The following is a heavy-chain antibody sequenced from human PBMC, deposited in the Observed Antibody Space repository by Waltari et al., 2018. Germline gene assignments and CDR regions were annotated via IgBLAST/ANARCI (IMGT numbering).Heavy chain of an antibody. J-gene: IGHJ6*03. CDR1: GGSFSGYY. CDR3: ARANTIFGVIRTWYYMDV. CDR2: INHSGRT. D-gene: IGHD3-3*01. V-gene: IGHV4-34*01. Sequence: QVQLQQWGAGLLKPSETLSLTCVVSGGSFSGYYWSWIRQPPGKGLGWIGEINHSGRTNHNPALNSRVTISMEPSKIQFSLKLRSVPVADTAVYYCARANTIFGVIRTWYYMDVWGKGTPVTVSS.